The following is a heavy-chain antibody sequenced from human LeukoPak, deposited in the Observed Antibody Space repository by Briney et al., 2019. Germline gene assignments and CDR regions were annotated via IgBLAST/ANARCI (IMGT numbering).Heavy chain of an antibody. J-gene: IGHJ4*02. CDR1: GGSISSYY. CDR2: IYYSGST. Sequence: SETLSLTCTVSGGSISSYYWSWIRQTPGKGLEWIGYIYYSGSTNYNPSLKSRVTISVDTSKNQFSLKLSSVTAADTAVYYCARQSAGHFDYWGQGTLVTVSS. V-gene: IGHV4-59*08. D-gene: IGHD2-15*01. CDR3: ARQSAGHFDY.